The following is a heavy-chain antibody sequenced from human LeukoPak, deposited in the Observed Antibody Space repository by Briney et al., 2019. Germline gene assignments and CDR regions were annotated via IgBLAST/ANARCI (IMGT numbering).Heavy chain of an antibody. CDR3: VKCRIGSGWYIEYYYYYGMDV. V-gene: IGHV3-23*01. CDR2: ISGSGGST. J-gene: IGHJ6*02. CDR1: GFTFSSYA. Sequence: GGSLRLSCAASGFTFSSYAMSWVRQAPGKGLEWVSAISGSGGSTYYADSVKGRFTISRDNSKNTLHLQMNSLRAEDTAVYYCVKCRIGSGWYIEYYYYYGMDVWGQGTTVTVSS. D-gene: IGHD6-19*01.